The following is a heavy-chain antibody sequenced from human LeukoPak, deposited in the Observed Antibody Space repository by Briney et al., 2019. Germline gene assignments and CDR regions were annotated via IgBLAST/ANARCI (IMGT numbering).Heavy chain of an antibody. CDR2: IYTSGST. V-gene: IGHV4-4*07. J-gene: IGHJ4*02. CDR1: GGSISSYY. D-gene: IGHD4-23*01. Sequence: SETLSLTCTVSGGSISSYYWSWIRQPAGKGLEWIGRIYTSGSTNYNPSLKSRDTMSVDTSKNQFSLKLSSVTAADTAVYYCARVAKLPGITGQYYFDYWGQGTLVTVSS. CDR3: ARVAKLPGITGQYYFDY.